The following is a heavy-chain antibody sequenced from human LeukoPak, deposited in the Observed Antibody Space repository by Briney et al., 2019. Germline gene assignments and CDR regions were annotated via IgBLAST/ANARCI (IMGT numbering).Heavy chain of an antibody. CDR2: INPNSGGT. D-gene: IGHD2-2*01. J-gene: IGHJ4*02. CDR1: GYTFTGYY. V-gene: IGHV1-2*02. CDR3: ARVKLGGYCSSTSCQGIDY. Sequence: ASVKVSCKASGYTFTGYYMHWVRQAPGQGLEWMGWINPNSGGTNYAQKFQGRVTMTRDTSISTAYMELSRLRSDDTAVYYCARVKLGGYCSSTSCQGIDYWGQGTLVTVSS.